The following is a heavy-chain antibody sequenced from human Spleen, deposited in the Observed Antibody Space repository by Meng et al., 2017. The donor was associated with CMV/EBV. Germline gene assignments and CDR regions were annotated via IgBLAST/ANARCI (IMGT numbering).Heavy chain of an antibody. Sequence: TFSSYAMHWVRQAPGKGLEWVAVISYDGSNKFYPDSVRGRFTISRDNSRNTLYLQMNSLRPEDTAVYYCARDAPDYGGNSGAGTFDIWGQGTMVTVSS. CDR3: ARDAPDYGGNSGAGTFDI. J-gene: IGHJ3*02. V-gene: IGHV3-30-3*01. D-gene: IGHD4-23*01. CDR1: TFSSYA. CDR2: ISYDGSNK.